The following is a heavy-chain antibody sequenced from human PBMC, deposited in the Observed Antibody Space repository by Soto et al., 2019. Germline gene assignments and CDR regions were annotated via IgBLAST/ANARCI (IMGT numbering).Heavy chain of an antibody. V-gene: IGHV3-33*01. J-gene: IGHJ6*02. CDR1: GFTFSSYG. CDR3: ARDPPAGQLVDYYYGMDV. Sequence: GGSLRLSCAASGFTFSSYGMHWVRQAPGKGLEWVAVIWYDGSNKYYADSVKGRFTISRDNSKNTLYLQMNSLRAEDTAVYYCARDPPAGQLVDYYYGMDVWGQGTTVTASS. CDR2: IWYDGSNK. D-gene: IGHD6-6*01.